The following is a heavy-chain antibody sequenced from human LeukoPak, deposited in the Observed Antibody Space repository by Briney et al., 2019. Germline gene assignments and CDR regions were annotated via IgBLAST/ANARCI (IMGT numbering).Heavy chain of an antibody. J-gene: IGHJ3*01. CDR2: ISSSGSPI. Sequence: GGSLRLSCAASGFTFSSYEMNWVRQAPGKGLEWVSYISSSGSPIYYADSVKGRFTVSRDNAKNTLYLQMNSLRAEDTAVFYCAVLVSSRYTRDSFDLWGQGTMVTVAS. CDR1: GFTFSSYE. V-gene: IGHV3-48*03. CDR3: AVLVSSRYTRDSFDL. D-gene: IGHD6-13*01.